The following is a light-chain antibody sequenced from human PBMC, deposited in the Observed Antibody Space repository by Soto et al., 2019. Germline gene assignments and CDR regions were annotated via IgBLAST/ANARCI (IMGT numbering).Light chain of an antibody. CDR1: QSISSW. CDR2: KAS. J-gene: IGKJ4*01. V-gene: IGKV1-5*03. CDR3: QQYEAYPLT. Sequence: DIQLTQSPSTLSASVGDRVTITCRASQSISSWLAWYQQKPGKAPKLLVYKASSLESGVPSRFGGSGSATEFTLTITTLQPDDFATYYCQQYEAYPLTFGGGTKVEI.